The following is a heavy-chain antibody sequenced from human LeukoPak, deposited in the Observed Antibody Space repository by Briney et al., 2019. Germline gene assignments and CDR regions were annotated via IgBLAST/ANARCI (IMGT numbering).Heavy chain of an antibody. J-gene: IGHJ3*02. Sequence: PSETLSLTCTVSGDSISSGIHYWNWIRQPPGKGLEWIGNIFYIGSANYNPSLKSRVTISVDTSKNQFSLKLGSVTAADTTVYYCARDRGYGDLDAFDIWGQGTMVTVSS. CDR2: IFYIGSA. CDR3: ARDRGYGDLDAFDI. V-gene: IGHV4-61*01. D-gene: IGHD4-17*01. CDR1: GDSISSGIHY.